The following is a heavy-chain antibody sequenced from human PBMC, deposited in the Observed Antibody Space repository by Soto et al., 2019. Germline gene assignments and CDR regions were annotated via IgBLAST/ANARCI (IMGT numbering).Heavy chain of an antibody. J-gene: IGHJ6*03. CDR1: GGSISSGDYY. Sequence: PSETLSLTCTVSGGSISSGDYYWGWIRQPPGKGLEWIGNIHYSGSTYYNPSLKSRVTVSVDTSENQFSLNLISVTAADTAVYYCARHPVTYYSYYYFMDVWGKGTTVTVSS. CDR3: ARHPVTYYSYYYFMDV. D-gene: IGHD4-17*01. CDR2: IHYSGST. V-gene: IGHV4-39*01.